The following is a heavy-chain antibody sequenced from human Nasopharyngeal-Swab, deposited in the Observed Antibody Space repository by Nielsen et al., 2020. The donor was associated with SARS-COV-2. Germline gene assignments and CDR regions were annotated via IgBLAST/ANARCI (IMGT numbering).Heavy chain of an antibody. CDR2: IYYSGST. CDR1: GGSISSYY. CDR3: ARISGSGAFDY. V-gene: IGHV4-59*01. J-gene: IGHJ4*02. D-gene: IGHD1-26*01. Sequence: SETLSLTCTVPGGSISSYYWSWIRQPPGKGLEWIGYIYYSGSTNYNPSLKSRVTISVDTSKNQFSLKLSSVTAADTAVYYCARISGSGAFDYWGQGTLVTVSS.